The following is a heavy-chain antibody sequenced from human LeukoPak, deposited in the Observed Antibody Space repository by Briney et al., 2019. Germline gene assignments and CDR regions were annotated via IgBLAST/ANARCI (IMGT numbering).Heavy chain of an antibody. V-gene: IGHV1-18*01. D-gene: IGHD3-3*02. CDR1: GYGFSSYG. J-gene: IGHJ4*02. CDR2: ISGYNAER. CDR3: ARDRPSLEWLPIMDIFDY. Sequence: ASVKVSCKAYGYGFSSYGISWVRQAPGQGLEWVGWISGYNAERNYAQKFQDRVTMTTDTSTSTAYLELRSLTSDDTAIYYCARDRPSLEWLPIMDIFDYWGQGTLVRVSS.